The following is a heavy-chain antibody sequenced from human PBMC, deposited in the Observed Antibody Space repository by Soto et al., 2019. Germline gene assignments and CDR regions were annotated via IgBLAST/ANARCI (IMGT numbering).Heavy chain of an antibody. CDR3: ARDLAYYDSSGYAFDI. J-gene: IGHJ3*02. D-gene: IGHD3-22*01. CDR1: SGSISSSNW. CDR2: IYHSGST. Sequence: SETLSLTCAVSSGSISSSNWWSWVRQPPGKGLEWIGEIYHSGSTNYNPSLKSRVTISVDKSKNQFSLKLSSVTAADTAVYYCARDLAYYDSSGYAFDIWGQGTMVTVSS. V-gene: IGHV4-4*02.